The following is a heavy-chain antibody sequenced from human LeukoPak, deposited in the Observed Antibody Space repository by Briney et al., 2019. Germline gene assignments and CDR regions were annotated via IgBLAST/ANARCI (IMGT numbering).Heavy chain of an antibody. CDR2: INHSGST. J-gene: IGHJ5*02. Sequence: SETLSLTCAVYGGSFSGYYWSWIRQPPGKGLEWIGEINHSGSTNYNPSLKSRVTISVDTSKNKFSLKLSSVTAADTAVYYCARGHRITIFGVVTRRVAWFDPWGQGALVTVSS. CDR3: ARGHRITIFGVVTRRVAWFDP. V-gene: IGHV4-34*01. CDR1: GGSFSGYY. D-gene: IGHD3-3*01.